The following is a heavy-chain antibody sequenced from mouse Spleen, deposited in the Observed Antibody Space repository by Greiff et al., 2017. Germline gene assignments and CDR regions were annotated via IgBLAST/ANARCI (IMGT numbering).Heavy chain of an antibody. CDR3: ARRGYSLYAMDY. J-gene: IGHJ4*01. CDR2: IDPSDSYT. Sequence: QVQLKQPGAELVMPGASVKLSCKASGYTFTSYWMHWVKQRPGQGLEWIGEIDPSDSYTNYNQKFKGKATLTVDKSSSTAYMQLSSLTSEDSAVYYCARRGYSLYAMDYWGQGTSVTVSS. CDR1: GYTFTSYW. D-gene: IGHD6-1*01. V-gene: IGHV1-69*01.